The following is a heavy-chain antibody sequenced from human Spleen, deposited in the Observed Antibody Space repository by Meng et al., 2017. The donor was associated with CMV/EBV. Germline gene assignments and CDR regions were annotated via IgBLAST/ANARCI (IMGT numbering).Heavy chain of an antibody. CDR1: GFTFSSYS. J-gene: IGHJ6*02. CDR2: ISSSSSYI. CDR3: AREQCSSTSCYTGGVYYYYGMDV. V-gene: IGHV3-21*01. Sequence: GESLKISCAASGFTFSSYSMNWVRQAPGKGLEWVSSISSSSSYIYYADSVKGRFTISRDNAKNSLYLQMNSLRAEDTAVYYCAREQCSSTSCYTGGVYYYYGMDVWGQGTTVTVSS. D-gene: IGHD2-2*02.